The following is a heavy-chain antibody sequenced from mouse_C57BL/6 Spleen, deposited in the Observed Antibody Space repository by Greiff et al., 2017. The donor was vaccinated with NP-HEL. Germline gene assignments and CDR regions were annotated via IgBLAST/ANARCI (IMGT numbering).Heavy chain of an antibody. CDR1: GYTFTDYN. J-gene: IGHJ2*01. CDR3: ATITTVVGGDY. D-gene: IGHD1-1*01. Sequence: EVQLQQSGPELVKPGASVKMSCKASGYTFTDYNMHWVKQSHGKSLEWIGYINPNNGGTSYNQKFKGKATLTVNKSSSTAYMELRSLTSEDSAVYYCATITTVVGGDYWGQGTTLTVSS. V-gene: IGHV1-22*01. CDR2: INPNNGGT.